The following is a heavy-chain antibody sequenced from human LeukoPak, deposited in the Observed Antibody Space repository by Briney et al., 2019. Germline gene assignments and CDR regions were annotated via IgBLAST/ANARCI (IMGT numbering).Heavy chain of an antibody. D-gene: IGHD3-22*01. J-gene: IGHJ1*01. V-gene: IGHV1-3*04. CDR2: INTGNGNT. CDR3: ARVPLSDASGHYYPH. Sequence: EASVKVSCKASGYTFTSYGISWVRQAPRQSPEWMGWINTGNGNTKSSQKFQDRVTLTRDTSASTAYTELNSLDSEDTAVYYCARVPLSDASGHYYPHWGQGTLVTVSS. CDR1: GYTFTSYG.